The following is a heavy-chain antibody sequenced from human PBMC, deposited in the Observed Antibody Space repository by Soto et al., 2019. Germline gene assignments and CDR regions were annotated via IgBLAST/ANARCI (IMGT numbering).Heavy chain of an antibody. CDR2: IYYSGST. CDR1: GGSISSSSYY. J-gene: IGHJ4*02. Sequence: SETLSLTCTVSGGSISSSSYYWGWIRQPPGKGLEWIGSIYYSGSTYYNPSLKSRVTISVDTSKNQFSLKLSSVTAADTAVYYCARLPRLNSGYVMELDYWGQGTLVTVSS. CDR3: ARLPRLNSGYVMELDY. D-gene: IGHD5-12*01. V-gene: IGHV4-39*01.